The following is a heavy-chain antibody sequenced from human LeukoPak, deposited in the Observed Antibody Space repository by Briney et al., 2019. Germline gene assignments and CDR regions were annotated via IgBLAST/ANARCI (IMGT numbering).Heavy chain of an antibody. CDR2: MNPNSGNT. D-gene: IGHD2-2*01. CDR3: ARGVVPATGDDWFDP. V-gene: IGHV1-8*01. Sequence: SVKVSCKASGYTFTSYDINWVRQATGQGLEWMGWMNPNSGNTGYAQKFQGRVTMTRNTSINTAYMELTSLRSEDTAVYYCARGVVPATGDDWFDPWGQGTLVTVSS. CDR1: GYTFTSYD. J-gene: IGHJ5*02.